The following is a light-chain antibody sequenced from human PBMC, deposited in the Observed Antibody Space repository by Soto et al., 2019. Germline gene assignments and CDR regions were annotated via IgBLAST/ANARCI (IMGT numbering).Light chain of an antibody. CDR2: GAS. Sequence: EIVMTQSPATLSVSPGVRATLSCRASESVSTNLAWYQQKVGQAPRLLIYGASTRATGIPDRFSGSGSGTEFTLTISSLQSEDFAVYYCQQYKKWPPPFGQGTKVDIK. V-gene: IGKV3-15*01. CDR3: QQYKKWPPP. CDR1: ESVSTN. J-gene: IGKJ1*01.